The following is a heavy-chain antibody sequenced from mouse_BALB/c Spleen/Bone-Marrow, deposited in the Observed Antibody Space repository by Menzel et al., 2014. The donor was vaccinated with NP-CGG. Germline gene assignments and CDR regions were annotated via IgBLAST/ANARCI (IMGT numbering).Heavy chain of an antibody. V-gene: IGHV5-4*02. D-gene: IGHD1-1*01. J-gene: IGHJ1*01. CDR2: ISNGGSYT. CDR1: GFTFSDYY. Sequence: EVKLMESGGGLMKPGGSLKLSCAASGFTFSDYYMYWVRQTPEKRLEWVATISNGGSYTYYPDSVKGRFTISRDNAKNNLYLQMSSLKSEDTAMYYRARDSLYYYGSSYGYFDVWGAGTTVTVSS. CDR3: ARDSLYYYGSSYGYFDV.